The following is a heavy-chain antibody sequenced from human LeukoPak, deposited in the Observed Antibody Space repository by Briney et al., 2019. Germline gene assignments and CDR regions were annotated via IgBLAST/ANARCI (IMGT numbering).Heavy chain of an antibody. V-gene: IGHV1-69*04. D-gene: IGHD5-18*01. CDR3: ATPGEADTAMAIFDY. J-gene: IGHJ4*02. CDR1: GGTFSSYA. Sequence: SVKVSCKASGGTFSSYAISWVRQAPGQGLEWMGRIIPILGIANYARKFQGRVTITADKSTSTAYMELSSLRSEDTAVYYCATPGEADTAMAIFDYWGQGTLVTVSS. CDR2: IIPILGIA.